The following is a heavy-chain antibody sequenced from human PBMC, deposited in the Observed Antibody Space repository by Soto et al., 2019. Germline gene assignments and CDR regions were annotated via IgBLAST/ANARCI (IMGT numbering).Heavy chain of an antibody. J-gene: IGHJ4*02. CDR2: IFYSGTT. Sequence: SETLSLTCTVSGGDISSGGYLWSWIRQPPGKGLEWIGNIFYSGTTYYNPSLKSRVTISVDTSKNQFSLKLSSVTAADTAVYFCARGVLYWGQGTLVTVS. V-gene: IGHV4-31*03. D-gene: IGHD1-1*01. CDR3: ARGVLY. CDR1: GGDISSGGYL.